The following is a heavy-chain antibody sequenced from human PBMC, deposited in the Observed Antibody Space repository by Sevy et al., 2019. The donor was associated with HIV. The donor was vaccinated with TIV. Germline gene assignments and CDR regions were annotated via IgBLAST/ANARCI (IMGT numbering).Heavy chain of an antibody. CDR2: MSYDGGNI. V-gene: IGHV3-30*18. CDR3: AKSDTQQLGGWFDP. J-gene: IGHJ5*02. D-gene: IGHD6-13*01. Sequence: GGSLRLSCAASGFTFKYFGMHWVRQAPGKGLEWVAFMSYDGGNIYYGDSVKGRFTISRDNPKDTLYLQMNSLKSDDTGVYYCAKSDTQQLGGWFDPWGQGTPVTVSS. CDR1: GFTFKYFG.